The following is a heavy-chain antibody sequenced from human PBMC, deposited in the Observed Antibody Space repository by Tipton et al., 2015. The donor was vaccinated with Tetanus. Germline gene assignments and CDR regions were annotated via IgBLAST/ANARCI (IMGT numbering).Heavy chain of an antibody. V-gene: IGHV4-61*01. J-gene: IGHJ6*02. CDR3: ARGQAGPRANV. CDR2: IYYSGST. Sequence: TLSLTCTVSGGSVSSGSYYWSWIRQPPGKGLEWIGYIYYSGSTYYNPSLKSRVTISVDTPNNLFSLKLTSVTTADTAVYYCARGQAGPRANVWGQGTTVIVSS. CDR1: GGSVSSGSYY. D-gene: IGHD6-19*01.